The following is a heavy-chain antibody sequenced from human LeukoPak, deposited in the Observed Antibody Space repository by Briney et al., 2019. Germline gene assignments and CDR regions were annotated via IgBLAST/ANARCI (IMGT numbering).Heavy chain of an antibody. D-gene: IGHD6-19*01. CDR1: GGSISSSSYY. CDR2: IYYSGST. CDR3: ARQSVVVAVACMDY. Sequence: SETLSLTCTVSGGSISSSSYYWGWIRQPPGKGLEWIGSIYYSGSTYYNPSLKSRVTISVDTSKNQFSLKLSSVTAADTAVYYCARQSVVVAVACMDYWGQGTLVTVSS. V-gene: IGHV4-39*01. J-gene: IGHJ4*02.